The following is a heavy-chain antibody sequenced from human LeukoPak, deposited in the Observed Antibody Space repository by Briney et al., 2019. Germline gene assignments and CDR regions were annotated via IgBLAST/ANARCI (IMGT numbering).Heavy chain of an antibody. CDR2: ISSSSSTI. CDR1: GFTFSSYS. J-gene: IGHJ6*03. Sequence: GGSLRLSCAASGFTFSSYSMNWVRQAPGKGLEWVSYISSSSSTIYYADSVKGRFTISRDNAKNSLYLQMNSLRAEDTAVYYCARTIMVYYYYMDVWGKGTTVTVPS. D-gene: IGHD4/OR15-4a*01. CDR3: ARTIMVYYYYMDV. V-gene: IGHV3-48*04.